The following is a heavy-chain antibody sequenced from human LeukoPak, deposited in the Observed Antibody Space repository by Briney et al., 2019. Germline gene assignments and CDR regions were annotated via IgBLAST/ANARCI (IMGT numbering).Heavy chain of an antibody. CDR2: INQSGNT. J-gene: IGHJ6*03. V-gene: IGHV4-34*01. Sequence: PSETLSLTCAVYSGSFSGYYWSWIRQPPGKGLEWIGEINQSGNTKYSSSFKSRVTISVETSKNQFPLKLSSVTAADTAVYYCARGGVAASGSYYYYYYMDVWGKGTTVTVSS. CDR1: SGSFSGYY. CDR3: ARGGVAASGSYYYYYYMDV. D-gene: IGHD2-15*01.